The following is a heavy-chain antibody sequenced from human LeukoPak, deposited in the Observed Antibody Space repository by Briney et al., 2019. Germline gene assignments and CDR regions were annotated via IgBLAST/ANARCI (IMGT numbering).Heavy chain of an antibody. CDR1: GGSISSYY. CDR3: AGQIAAAGTGTFDC. D-gene: IGHD6-13*01. J-gene: IGHJ4*02. V-gene: IGHV4-4*07. CDR2: IYTSGST. Sequence: SETLSLTCTVSGGSISSYYWSWIRQPAGKGLEWIGRIYTSGSTNYNPSFKSRVTMSVDTSKNQFSLKLSSVTAADTAVYYCAGQIAAAGTGTFDCWGQGTLVTVSS.